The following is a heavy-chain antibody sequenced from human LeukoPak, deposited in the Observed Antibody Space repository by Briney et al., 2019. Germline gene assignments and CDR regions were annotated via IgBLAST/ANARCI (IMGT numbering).Heavy chain of an antibody. CDR2: IHPGDSDT. CDR1: GYSFTIYW. J-gene: IGHJ4*02. V-gene: IGHV5-51*01. Sequence: GESLKISCKGSGYSFTIYWIGWVRQMPGKGLEWMGIIHPGDSDTRYSPSFQGQVTISADRSINTAYLQWSSLKASDTAIYYCARRLKNSNGWTFDYWGQGTLVTVSS. D-gene: IGHD6-19*01. CDR3: ARRLKNSNGWTFDY.